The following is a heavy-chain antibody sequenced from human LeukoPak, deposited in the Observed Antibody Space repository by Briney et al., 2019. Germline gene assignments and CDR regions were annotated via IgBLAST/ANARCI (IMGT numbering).Heavy chain of an antibody. V-gene: IGHV4-34*01. CDR2: INHSRST. CDR1: GGSFSGYY. Sequence: PSETLSLTCAVYGGSFSGYYWSWIRQPPGRGLEWVGEINHSRSTNYNPSLKSRVTISVDTSKNQFSLKLSSVTAADTAVYYRARGHRYSSGWYVLDYWGKGTLVTISS. CDR3: ARGHRYSSGWYVLDY. J-gene: IGHJ4*02. D-gene: IGHD6-19*01.